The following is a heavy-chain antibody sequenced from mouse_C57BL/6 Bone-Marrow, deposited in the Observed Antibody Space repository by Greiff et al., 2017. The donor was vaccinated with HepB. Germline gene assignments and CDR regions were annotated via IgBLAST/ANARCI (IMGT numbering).Heavy chain of an antibody. CDR2: IDPSDSYT. CDR3: ARSHYYGSSYDYYAMDY. Sequence: QVQLQQPGAELVKPGASVKLSCKASGYTFTSYWMQWVKQRPGQGLEWIGEIDPSDSYTNYNQKFKGKATLTVDTSSSTAYMQLSSLTSEDSAVYYCARSHYYGSSYDYYAMDYWGQGTSVTVSS. CDR1: GYTFTSYW. D-gene: IGHD1-1*01. V-gene: IGHV1-50*01. J-gene: IGHJ4*01.